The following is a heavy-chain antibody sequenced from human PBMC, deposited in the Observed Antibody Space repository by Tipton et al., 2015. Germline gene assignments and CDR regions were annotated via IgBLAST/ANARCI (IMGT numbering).Heavy chain of an antibody. CDR2: ISESGGNT. CDR3: ARTYNSNFDYYYYGMDV. J-gene: IGHJ6*02. D-gene: IGHD4-11*01. Sequence: SLRLSCDASGFTFSSYAMNWVRQAPGKGLEWVSSISESGGNTDYADSVKGRFTISRDNAQNSVYLQMNSLRAEDTAVYYCARTYNSNFDYYYYGMDVWGQGTTVTVSS. V-gene: IGHV3-21*01. CDR1: GFTFSSYA.